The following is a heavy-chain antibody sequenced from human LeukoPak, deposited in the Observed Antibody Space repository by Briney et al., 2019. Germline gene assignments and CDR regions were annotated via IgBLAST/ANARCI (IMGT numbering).Heavy chain of an antibody. Sequence: LSLTCAVYGGSFSGYYWSWFRQAPGKGLEWVSYISTTITFTNYADSVKGRFTISRDNVQNSLYLEMNSLRAEDTAVYYCVKRGSGAFDVWGQGTMVTVSS. CDR1: GGSFSGYY. CDR3: VKRGSGAFDV. J-gene: IGHJ3*01. D-gene: IGHD3-10*01. V-gene: IGHV3-11*03. CDR2: ISTTITFT.